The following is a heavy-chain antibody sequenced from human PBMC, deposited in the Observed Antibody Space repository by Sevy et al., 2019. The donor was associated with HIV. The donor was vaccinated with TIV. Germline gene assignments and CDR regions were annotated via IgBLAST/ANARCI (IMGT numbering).Heavy chain of an antibody. CDR2: INESGIT. J-gene: IGHJ5*02. CDR3: ARSPPVVVVPGAPSWFDP. D-gene: IGHD2-2*01. V-gene: IGHV4-34*01. Sequence: SETLSLTCAVHYGAFSGYYWNWIRQVPGKGLEWIGEINESGITYYKPSLKSRVTISVDTSKKQFSLKLNSVTAVDSAVYFCARSPPVVVVPGAPSWFDPWGQGTLVTVSS. CDR1: YGAFSGYY.